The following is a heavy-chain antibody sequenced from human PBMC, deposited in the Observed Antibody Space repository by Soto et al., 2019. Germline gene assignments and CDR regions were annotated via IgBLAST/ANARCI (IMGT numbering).Heavy chain of an antibody. D-gene: IGHD6-19*01. V-gene: IGHV4-34*01. CDR1: GGSISSYY. CDR2: IHHSGST. CDR3: ARGFSSGWYWGVYYGMDV. J-gene: IGHJ6*02. Sequence: SETLSLTCTVSGGSISSYYWSWIRQPPGKGLEWIGEIHHSGSTNYNPSLKSRVTISVDTSKNQFSLKLSSVTAADTAVYYCARGFSSGWYWGVYYGMDVWGQGTTVTVSS.